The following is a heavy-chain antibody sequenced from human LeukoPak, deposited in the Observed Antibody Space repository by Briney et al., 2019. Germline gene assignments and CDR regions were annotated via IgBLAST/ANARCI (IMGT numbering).Heavy chain of an antibody. CDR1: GGSISSYH. D-gene: IGHD3-10*01. J-gene: IGHJ4*02. CDR3: ARGLWFGDENPPYFDY. V-gene: IGHV4-4*07. CDR2: IYTSGST. Sequence: SETLSLTCTVSGGSISSYHWSWIRQPAGKGLEWIGRIYTSGSTNYNPSLKSRVSISVDTSKNQFSLKLSSVTAADTAVYYCARGLWFGDENPPYFDYWGQGTLVTVSS.